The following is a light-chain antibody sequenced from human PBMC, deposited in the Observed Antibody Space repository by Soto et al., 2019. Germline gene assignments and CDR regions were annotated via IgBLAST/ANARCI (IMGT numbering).Light chain of an antibody. CDR1: SSDVGGYNY. J-gene: IGLJ1*01. Sequence: QSALTQPPSASGSPGQSVTISCTGTSSDVGGYNYVSWYQQHPGKAPKLMIYEVSKRPSGVPDRFSGSQSGNTASLNVSGLQAEDEADYYCSSYAGSNNYVFGTGTKLTVL. CDR2: EVS. V-gene: IGLV2-8*01. CDR3: SSYAGSNNYV.